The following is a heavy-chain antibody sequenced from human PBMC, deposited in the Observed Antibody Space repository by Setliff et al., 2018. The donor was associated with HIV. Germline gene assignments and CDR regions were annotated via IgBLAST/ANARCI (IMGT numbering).Heavy chain of an antibody. Sequence: PSETLSLTCSVSGGSISSGSHYWGWIRQAPGKGLAWIGYIYYSGSTNYNPSLKSRVTISIDRSKSQFSLKLNSVTAADTAVYYCGGNGYYSIDYWGQGTLVTVSS. CDR3: GGNGYYSIDY. V-gene: IGHV4-61*05. CDR2: IYYSGST. D-gene: IGHD3-22*01. J-gene: IGHJ4*02. CDR1: GGSISSGSHY.